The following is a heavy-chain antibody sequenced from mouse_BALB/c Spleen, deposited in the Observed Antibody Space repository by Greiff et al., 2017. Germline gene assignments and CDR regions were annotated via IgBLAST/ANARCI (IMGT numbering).Heavy chain of an antibody. Sequence: EVQGVESGGGLVQPGGSMKLSCVASGFTFSNYWMNWVRQSPEKGLEWVAEIRLKSNNYATHYAESVKGRFTISRDDSKSSVYLQMNNLRAEDTGIYYCTRPDYYGSSYEDYWGQGTTLTVSS. V-gene: IGHV6-6*02. CDR3: TRPDYYGSSYEDY. D-gene: IGHD1-1*01. CDR1: GFTFSNYW. CDR2: IRLKSNNYAT. J-gene: IGHJ2*01.